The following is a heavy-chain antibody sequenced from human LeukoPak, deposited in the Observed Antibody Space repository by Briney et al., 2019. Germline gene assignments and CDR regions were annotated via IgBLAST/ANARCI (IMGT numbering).Heavy chain of an antibody. J-gene: IGHJ6*03. V-gene: IGHV4-34*01. CDR1: GGSFNDYY. CDR3: AGGRRFGELYYYYYYYMDV. Sequence: SETLSLTCAVYGGSFNDYYWNWIRQPPGKGLEWIGEINLRGSTNYNPSLKSRVTISVDTSKNQFSLKLSSVTAADTAVYYCAGGRRFGELYYYYYYYMDVWGKGTTVTVSS. CDR2: INLRGST. D-gene: IGHD3-10*01.